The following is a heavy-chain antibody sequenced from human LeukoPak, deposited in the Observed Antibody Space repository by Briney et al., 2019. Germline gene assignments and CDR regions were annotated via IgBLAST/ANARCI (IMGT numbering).Heavy chain of an antibody. D-gene: IGHD6-13*01. J-gene: IGHJ4*02. CDR1: GFTFSSFA. CDR3: AKDILYSNTWYPFDC. CDR2: ISGSGGNT. V-gene: IGHV3-23*01. Sequence: GGSLRLSCAASGFTFSSFAMSWVRQAPGKGLEWFSGISGSGGNTYYADSVKGRFTISRDNSKNTLYLQMNSLRAEDTAVYYCAKDILYSNTWYPFDCWGQGTLVAVSS.